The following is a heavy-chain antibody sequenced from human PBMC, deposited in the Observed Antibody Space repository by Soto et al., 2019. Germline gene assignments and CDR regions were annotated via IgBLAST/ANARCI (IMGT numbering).Heavy chain of an antibody. V-gene: IGHV1-2*02. J-gene: IGHJ3*02. CDR3: ARDLRRITMIVVARSAFAI. CDR2: INPNSGGT. D-gene: IGHD3-22*01. Sequence: ASVKVSCKASGYTFTGYYMHWVRQAPGQGLEWMGWINPNSGGTNYAQKFQGRVTMTRGTSISTAYMELSRLRSDDTAVYYCARDLRRITMIVVARSAFAIWGQGTMVTVSS. CDR1: GYTFTGYY.